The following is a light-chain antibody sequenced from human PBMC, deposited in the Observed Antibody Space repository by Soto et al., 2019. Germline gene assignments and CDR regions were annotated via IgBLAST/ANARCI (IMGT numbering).Light chain of an antibody. CDR1: SSNIGAGID. CDR2: AIT. J-gene: IGLJ2*01. CDR3: QSYDNSLSGPV. Sequence: QSVLTQPPSVSGAPGQRVTISCTGSSSNIGAGIDVHWYQKFPGTAPKLLIYAITNRPSGVPDRFSGSKSGTSASLAITGLQAEDEADYYCQSYDNSLSGPVFGGGTKVTVL. V-gene: IGLV1-40*01.